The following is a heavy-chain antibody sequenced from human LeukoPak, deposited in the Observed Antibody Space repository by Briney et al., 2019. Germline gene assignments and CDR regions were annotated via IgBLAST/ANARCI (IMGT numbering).Heavy chain of an antibody. D-gene: IGHD6-6*01. V-gene: IGHV3-23*01. CDR1: GFTFSSYG. CDR3: AKRVPYSSSSVYFDY. Sequence: WGSLRLSCAASGFTFSSYGMSWVRQAPGKGLEWVSAISDSGRDTYFADSVKGRFTISRDNSKNALYLQMNSLRAEDSAIYYCAKRVPYSSSSVYFDYWGQGTLVAVSS. J-gene: IGHJ4*02. CDR2: ISDSGRDT.